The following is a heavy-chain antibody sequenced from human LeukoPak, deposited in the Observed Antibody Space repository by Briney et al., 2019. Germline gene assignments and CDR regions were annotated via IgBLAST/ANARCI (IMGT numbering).Heavy chain of an antibody. CDR2: ISGSGGDT. CDR3: RYFLPHFDY. D-gene: IGHD2/OR15-2a*01. V-gene: IGHV3-23*01. J-gene: IGHJ4*02. CDR1: GFTFSNYA. Sequence: GGSLRLSCAASGFTFSNYAMNWVRQAPGKGLEWVSAISGSGGDTYYADSVKGRFTISRDNSKNTLYLQMNSLRAEDTAVYYCRYFLPHFDYWGQGTLVTASS.